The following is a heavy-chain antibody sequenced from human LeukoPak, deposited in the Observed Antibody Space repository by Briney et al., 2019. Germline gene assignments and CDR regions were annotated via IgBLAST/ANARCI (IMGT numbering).Heavy chain of an antibody. J-gene: IGHJ4*02. CDR3: ARRVGTQYYFDY. Sequence: GESLKISCMGSGYSFSNYWIGWVRQRPGKGLEWMGIIYPDESNTRYSPSFQGQVTISADKSISTAYLQWSSLKASDTAMYYCARRVGTQYYFDYWGQGTLVTVSS. V-gene: IGHV5-51*01. D-gene: IGHD7-27*01. CDR1: GYSFSNYW. CDR2: IYPDESNT.